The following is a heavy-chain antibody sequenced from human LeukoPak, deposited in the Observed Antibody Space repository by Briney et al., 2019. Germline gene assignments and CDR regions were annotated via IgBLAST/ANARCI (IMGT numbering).Heavy chain of an antibody. V-gene: IGHV4-39*07. D-gene: IGHD3-22*01. CDR2: INHSGST. CDR3: ASRSYDSSGYLGY. CDR1: GGSISSSSYY. Sequence: SETLSLTCTVSGGSISSSSYYWGWIRQPPGKGLEWIGEINHSGSTNYNPSLKSRVTISVDTSKNQFSLKLSSVTAADTAVYYCASRSYDSSGYLGYWGQGTLVTVSS. J-gene: IGHJ4*02.